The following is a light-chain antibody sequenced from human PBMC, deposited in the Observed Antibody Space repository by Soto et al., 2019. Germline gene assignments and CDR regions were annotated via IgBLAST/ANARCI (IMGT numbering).Light chain of an antibody. CDR2: DVD. CDR3: CSYAGSYPFV. Sequence: QSALTQPRSVSGSPGQSVTISCTGTSSDVGGYNYVSWYQHHPGKALKLMIYDVDKRPSGVPGRFSGSKSGNTASLTISGLQAEDEADYYCCSYAGSYPFVFGTGTKV. V-gene: IGLV2-11*01. CDR1: SSDVGGYNY. J-gene: IGLJ1*01.